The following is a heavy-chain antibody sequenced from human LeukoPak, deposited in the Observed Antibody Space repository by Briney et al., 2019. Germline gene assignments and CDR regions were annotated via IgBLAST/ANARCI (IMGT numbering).Heavy chain of an antibody. CDR1: GGTFSSYA. J-gene: IGHJ6*02. D-gene: IGHD1-1*01. CDR3: ARSERRYYYYGMDV. CDR2: IIPIFGTA. Sequence: SVKVSCKASGGTFSSYAISWVRQAPGQGLEWMGGIIPIFGTANYAQKFQGRVTITADKSTSTAYMELSSLRSEDTAVYYCARSERRYYYYGMDVWGQGTTVTVSS. V-gene: IGHV1-69*06.